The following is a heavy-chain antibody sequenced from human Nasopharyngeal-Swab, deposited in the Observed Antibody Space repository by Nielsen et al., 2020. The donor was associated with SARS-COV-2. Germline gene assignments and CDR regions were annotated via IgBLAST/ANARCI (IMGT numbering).Heavy chain of an antibody. CDR1: GFTFSSYS. V-gene: IGHV3-21*01. D-gene: IGHD3-10*01. CDR3: AREEGYGSGSYSGY. J-gene: IGHJ4*02. CDR2: SSSSSSYI. Sequence: GGSLRLSCAASGFTFSSYSMNWVRQAPGKGLEWVSSSSSSSSYIYYADSVKGRFTISRDNAKNSLYLQMNSLRAEDTAVYYCAREEGYGSGSYSGYWGQGTLVIVSS.